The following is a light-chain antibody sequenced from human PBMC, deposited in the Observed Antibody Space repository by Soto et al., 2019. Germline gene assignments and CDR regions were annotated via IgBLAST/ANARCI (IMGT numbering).Light chain of an antibody. CDR3: QQYGSSAPIT. CDR2: GAS. V-gene: IGKV3-20*01. J-gene: IGKJ5*01. CDR1: QSVSSN. Sequence: ETLLTQSPATLSLSPGERATLSCRASQSVSSNLAWYQQKPGQAPTLLISGASIRATGIPDRFSGSGSETDFTLTISRLEPEDFALYYCQQYGSSAPITCGQGTRLEIK.